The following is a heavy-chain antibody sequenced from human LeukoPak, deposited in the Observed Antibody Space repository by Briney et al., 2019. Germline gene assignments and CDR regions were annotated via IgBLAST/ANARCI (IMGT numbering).Heavy chain of an antibody. Sequence: GGSLRLSCAASGFTFDDYAMHWVRQAPGKGLEWVSGISWNSGTIGYADSVKGRFTISRDNAKNSLYLQMNSLRAEDMALYYCAKGDSSGYYSNFDYWGQGTLATVSS. CDR2: ISWNSGTI. D-gene: IGHD3-22*01. CDR3: AKGDSSGYYSNFDY. CDR1: GFTFDDYA. V-gene: IGHV3-9*03. J-gene: IGHJ4*02.